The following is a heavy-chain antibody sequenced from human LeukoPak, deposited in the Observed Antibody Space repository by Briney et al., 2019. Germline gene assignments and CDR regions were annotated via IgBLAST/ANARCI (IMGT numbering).Heavy chain of an antibody. Sequence: PGGSLRLSCAASGFTFDDYAMHWVRQAPGKGLEWVSGISWNSGSIGYADSVKGRFTISRDNAKTSLYLQMNSLRAEDTAVYYCARGDYYDSGAYFNDAFDVWGQGTMVTVSS. J-gene: IGHJ3*01. CDR3: ARGDYYDSGAYFNDAFDV. V-gene: IGHV3-9*01. D-gene: IGHD3-22*01. CDR1: GFTFDDYA. CDR2: ISWNSGSI.